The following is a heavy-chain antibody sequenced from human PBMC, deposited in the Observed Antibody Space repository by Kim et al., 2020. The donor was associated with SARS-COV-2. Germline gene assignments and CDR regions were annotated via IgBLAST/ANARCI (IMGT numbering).Heavy chain of an antibody. CDR3: CTAGLAHTTASCFC. J-gene: IGHJ6*03. CDR2: ITDDAYN. D-gene: IGHD2-8*01. CDR1: GFTFRNFA. V-gene: IGHV3-23*01. Sequence: GGSLRLSCAASGFTFRNFAMTWVRQAPGKGLEWVSAITDDAYNYYAASVEKRCTISRGNSTNTMYLQMDNRRANDTTALYYCTAGLAHTTASCFCWG.